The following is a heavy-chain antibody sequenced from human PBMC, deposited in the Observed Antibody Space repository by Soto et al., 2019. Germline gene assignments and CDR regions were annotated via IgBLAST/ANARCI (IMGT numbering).Heavy chain of an antibody. CDR1: GGTFSSYT. CDR2: IIPILGIA. CDR3: AINQLLVWAWFDP. V-gene: IGHV1-69*02. Sequence: QVQLVQSGAEVKKPGSSVKVSCKASGGTFSSYTISWVRQAPGQGLEWMGRIIPILGIANYAQKFQGRVTITADKSTSTAYRELSSLRSEDTAVYYCAINQLLVWAWFDPWGQGTLVTVSS. J-gene: IGHJ5*02. D-gene: IGHD2-2*01.